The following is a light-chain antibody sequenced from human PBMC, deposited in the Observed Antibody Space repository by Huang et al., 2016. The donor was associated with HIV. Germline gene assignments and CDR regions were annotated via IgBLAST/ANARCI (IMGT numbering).Light chain of an antibody. V-gene: IGKV3D-15*01. J-gene: IGKJ4*01. Sequence: EIKMPQSPATLSVYPGGRVTLSCRARQNVQKHLACYQQKTRQAHRPLIYDTSTRASGSPARFRGSGAGTEFTLTISVLQSEDFAIYYCQQYDKWPPGLTFGGGTKVEI. CDR3: QQYDKWPPGLT. CDR1: QNVQKH. CDR2: DTS.